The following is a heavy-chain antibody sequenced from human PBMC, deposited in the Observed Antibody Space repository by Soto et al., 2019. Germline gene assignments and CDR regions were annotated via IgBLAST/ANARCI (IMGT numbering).Heavy chain of an antibody. D-gene: IGHD5-18*01. CDR1: GGSISSGGYY. V-gene: IGHV4-39*01. CDR2: IIYSGDI. J-gene: IGHJ4*02. CDR3: ARGGYSYGPYYFDY. Sequence: SETLSLTCTVSGGSISSGGYYWSWIRQHPGKGLEWIGSIIYSGDIMYNPSLQSRLTLFVDTSKNQFSLKLSSVTAADTAVYYCARGGYSYGPYYFDYWGQGTLVTVSS.